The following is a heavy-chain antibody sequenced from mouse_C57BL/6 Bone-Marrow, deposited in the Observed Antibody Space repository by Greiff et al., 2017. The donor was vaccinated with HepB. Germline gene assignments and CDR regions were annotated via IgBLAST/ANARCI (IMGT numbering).Heavy chain of an antibody. CDR3: VRHHYDGYYGWYFDV. J-gene: IGHJ1*03. CDR1: GFSFNTYA. D-gene: IGHD2-3*01. V-gene: IGHV10-1*01. Sequence: EVKLMESGGGLVQPKGSLKLSCAASGFSFNTYAMNWVRQAPGKGLEWVARIRSKSNNYATYYADSVKDRFTISRDDSESMLYLQMNNLKTEDTAMYYCVRHHYDGYYGWYFDVWGTGTTVTVSS. CDR2: IRSKSNNYAT.